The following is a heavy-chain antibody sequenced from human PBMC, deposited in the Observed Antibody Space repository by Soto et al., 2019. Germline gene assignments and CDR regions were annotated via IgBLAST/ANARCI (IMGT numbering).Heavy chain of an antibody. CDR3: AAARPPGHGFPPYYLNY. D-gene: IGHD5-12*01. CDR1: GGSISSGGYY. V-gene: IGHV4-31*03. Sequence: SETLSLTCTVSGGSISSGGYYWSWIRQHPEKGLEWTGYIYYSGSTYYNPSLKSRVTISVDTSKNQLSLKLSSVTAADTAVYYCAAARPPGHGFPPYYLNYWGLGTLVTVSS. CDR2: IYYSGST. J-gene: IGHJ4*02.